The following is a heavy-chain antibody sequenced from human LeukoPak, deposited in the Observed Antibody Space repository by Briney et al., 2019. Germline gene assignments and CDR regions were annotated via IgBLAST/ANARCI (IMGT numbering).Heavy chain of an antibody. CDR2: IIPIFGTA. CDR3: ARDRSSGWPPPYYFDY. Sequence: ASVKVSCRASGYTFTSYDINWVRQAPGQGLEWMGGIIPIFGTANYAQKFQGRVTITADESTSTAYMELSSLRSEDTAVYYCARDRSSGWPPPYYFDYWGQGTLVTVSS. V-gene: IGHV1-69*13. J-gene: IGHJ4*02. D-gene: IGHD6-19*01. CDR1: GYTFTSYD.